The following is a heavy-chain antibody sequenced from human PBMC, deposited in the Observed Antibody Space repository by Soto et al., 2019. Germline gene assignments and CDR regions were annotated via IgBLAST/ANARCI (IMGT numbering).Heavy chain of an antibody. V-gene: IGHV3-21*01. CDR3: ARDPRGMVRGEQGYFDL. J-gene: IGHJ2*01. CDR2: ISSSSSYI. D-gene: IGHD3-10*01. Sequence: EVQLVESGGGLVKPGGSLRLSCAASGFTFSSYSMNWVRQAPGKGLEWVSSISSSSSYIYYADSVKGRFTISRDNAKNSLYLQMNSLRAEDTAVYYCARDPRGMVRGEQGYFDLRGRGTLVTVSS. CDR1: GFTFSSYS.